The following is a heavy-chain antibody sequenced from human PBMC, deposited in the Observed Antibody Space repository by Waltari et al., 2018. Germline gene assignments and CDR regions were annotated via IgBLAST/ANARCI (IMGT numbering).Heavy chain of an antibody. J-gene: IGHJ4*02. V-gene: IGHV1-2*06. D-gene: IGHD3-10*01. CDR2: INPNSGGT. CDR3: ARDLDPHYYGSGSYFY. CDR1: GYTFTGYY. Sequence: QVQLVQSGAEVKKPGASVKVSCKASGYTFTGYYMHWVRQAPGQGLEWMGRINPNSGGTNYAQKFQGRVTMTRDTSISTAYMELSRLRSDDTAVYYCARDLDPHYYGSGSYFYWGQGTLVTVSS.